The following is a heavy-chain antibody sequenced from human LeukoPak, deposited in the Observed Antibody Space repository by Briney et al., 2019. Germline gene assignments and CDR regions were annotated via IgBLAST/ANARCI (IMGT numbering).Heavy chain of an antibody. CDR2: INHSGST. J-gene: IGHJ4*02. Sequence: PSETLSLTCAVYGGSFSGYYWSWIRQPPGKGLEWIGEINHSGSTNYNPSLKSRVTISVDTSKNQFSLKLSSVTAADTAVYYCARGRAYGSGYYYNWGQGTLVTVSS. CDR3: ARGRAYGSGYYYN. D-gene: IGHD3-22*01. V-gene: IGHV4-34*01. CDR1: GGSFSGYY.